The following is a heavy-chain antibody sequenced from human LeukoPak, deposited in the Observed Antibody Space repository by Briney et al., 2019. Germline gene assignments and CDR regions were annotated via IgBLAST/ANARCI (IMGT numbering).Heavy chain of an antibody. Sequence: GRSLRLSCAASGFTFSSYSMNWVRQAPGKGLEWVSYISSSSSTIYYADSVKGRFTISRDNAKNSLYLQMNSLRAEDTAVYYCARGSITMVRGEFWFDPWGQGTLVTVSS. CDR3: ARGSITMVRGEFWFDP. CDR2: ISSSSSTI. J-gene: IGHJ5*02. D-gene: IGHD3-10*01. CDR1: GFTFSSYS. V-gene: IGHV3-48*01.